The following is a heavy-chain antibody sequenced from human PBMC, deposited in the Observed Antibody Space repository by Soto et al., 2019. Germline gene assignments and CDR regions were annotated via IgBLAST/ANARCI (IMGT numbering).Heavy chain of an antibody. Sequence: PSETLSLTCTVSVGSVSSGNFYWSWIRQPPGKGLEWIGFIYYSGSADYNPSLGSRVTISIDTSKNQFSLKLTSVTAADTAVYYCARGVGFGYYYYHMDLWGQGTTVTVS. D-gene: IGHD3-10*01. CDR2: IYYSGSA. J-gene: IGHJ6*02. CDR1: VGSVSSGNFY. CDR3: ARGVGFGYYYYHMDL. V-gene: IGHV4-61*01.